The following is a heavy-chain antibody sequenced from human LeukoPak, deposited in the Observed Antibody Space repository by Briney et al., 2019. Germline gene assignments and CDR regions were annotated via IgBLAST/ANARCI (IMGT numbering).Heavy chain of an antibody. D-gene: IGHD3-22*01. CDR2: IYSGGST. CDR3: AREYYYDSSGYYYRDSGAFDI. V-gene: IGHV3-53*01. J-gene: IGHJ3*02. CDR1: GFTVSSNY. Sequence: PGGSLRLSCAASGFTVSSNYMSWARQAPGKGLEWVSVIYSGGSTYYADSVKGRFTISRDNSKNTLYLQMNSLRAEDTAVYYCAREYYYDSSGYYYRDSGAFDIWGQGTMVTVSS.